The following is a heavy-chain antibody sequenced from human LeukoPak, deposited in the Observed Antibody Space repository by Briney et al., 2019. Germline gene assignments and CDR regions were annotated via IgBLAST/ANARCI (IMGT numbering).Heavy chain of an antibody. CDR3: ARLTYYYDSSGYSPFDY. CDR1: GFTFSSYV. Sequence: GGSLRLSCAASGFTFSSYVMHWVRQAPGKGLEWVAVISYDGSNKYYADSVKGRFTISRDNSKNTLYLQMNSLRAEDTAVYYCARLTYYYDSSGYSPFDYWGQGTLVTVSS. CDR2: ISYDGSNK. V-gene: IGHV3-30-3*01. D-gene: IGHD3-22*01. J-gene: IGHJ4*02.